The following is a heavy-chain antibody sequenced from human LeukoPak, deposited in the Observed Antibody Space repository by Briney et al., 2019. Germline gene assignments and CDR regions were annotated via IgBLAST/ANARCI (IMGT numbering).Heavy chain of an antibody. CDR2: IYSDGNT. V-gene: IGHV3-66*02. Sequence: GGSLRLSCVASGFTVSSNYMTWVRQAPGKGLEWVSVIYSDGNTFYADSVKGRFTISRDNSKNTLYLQMNSLRGEDTAIYYCARDDVATVFDYWGQGTLVTVSS. CDR1: GFTVSSNY. CDR3: ARDDVATVFDY. D-gene: IGHD3-16*01. J-gene: IGHJ4*02.